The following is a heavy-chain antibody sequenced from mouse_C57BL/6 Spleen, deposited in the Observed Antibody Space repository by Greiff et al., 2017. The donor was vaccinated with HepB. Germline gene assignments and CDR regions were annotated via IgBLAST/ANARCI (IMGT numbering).Heavy chain of an antibody. CDR3: ERGHYYGSSLDY. V-gene: IGHV1-18*01. CDR2: INPNNGGT. D-gene: IGHD1-1*01. Sequence: VQLQQSGPELVKPGASVKIPCKASGYTFTDYNMDWVKQSHGKSLEWIGDINPNNGGTNYNQKFKGKATLTVDKSSSTAYMELRSLTSEDTAVYYCERGHYYGSSLDYWGQGTTLTVSS. CDR1: GYTFTDYN. J-gene: IGHJ2*01.